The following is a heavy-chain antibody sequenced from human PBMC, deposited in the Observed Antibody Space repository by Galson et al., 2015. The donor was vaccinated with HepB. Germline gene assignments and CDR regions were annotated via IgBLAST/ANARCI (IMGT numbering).Heavy chain of an antibody. J-gene: IGHJ4*02. CDR1: GFTFSSYA. Sequence: SLRLSCAASGFTFSSYAMSWVRQAPGKGLEWVSAISGSGGSTYYADSVKGRLTISRDNSKNTLYLQMNSLRAEDTAVYYCAKGYYGSGSTYFDYWGQGTLVTVSS. CDR3: AKGYYGSGSTYFDY. V-gene: IGHV3-23*01. D-gene: IGHD3-10*01. CDR2: ISGSGGST.